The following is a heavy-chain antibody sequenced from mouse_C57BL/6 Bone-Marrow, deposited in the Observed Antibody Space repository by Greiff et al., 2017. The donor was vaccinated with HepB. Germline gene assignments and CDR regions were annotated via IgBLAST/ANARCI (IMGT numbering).Heavy chain of an antibody. J-gene: IGHJ2*01. CDR1: GYTFTSYW. V-gene: IGHV1-69*01. CDR2: LDPSDSYT. CDR3: ARDDGYYPYFDY. Sequence: QVQLQQPGAELVMPGASVKLSCKASGYTFTSYWMHWVKQRPGQVLEWIGELDPSDSYTNYNQKFKGKSTLTVDKSSSTAYMQLSSLTSEDSAVYYCARDDGYYPYFDYWGQGTTLTVSS. D-gene: IGHD2-3*01.